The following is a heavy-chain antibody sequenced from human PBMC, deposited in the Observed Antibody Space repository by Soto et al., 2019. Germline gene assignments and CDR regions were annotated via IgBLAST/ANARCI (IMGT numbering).Heavy chain of an antibody. CDR2: ISGSGGST. CDR1: GFTFSSYA. CDR3: AKGGNIWFGESLDY. J-gene: IGHJ4*02. Sequence: GGSLRLSCAASGFTFSSYAMSWVRQAPGKGLEWVSAISGSGGSTYYADSVKGRFTISRDNSKNTLYLQMNSLRAEDTAVYYCAKGGNIWFGESLDYWGQGTLVTVSS. D-gene: IGHD3-10*01. V-gene: IGHV3-23*01.